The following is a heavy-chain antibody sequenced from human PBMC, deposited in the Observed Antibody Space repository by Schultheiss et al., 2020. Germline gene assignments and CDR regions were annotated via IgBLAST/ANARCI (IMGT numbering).Heavy chain of an antibody. J-gene: IGHJ4*02. V-gene: IGHV3-74*01. CDR1: GFTFSSYW. D-gene: IGHD5-18*01. CDR2: INSDGSST. CDR3: ASLTGRYSYGYDIDY. Sequence: GESLKISCAASGFTFSSYWMHWVRQAPGKGLVWVSRINSDGSSTSYADSVKGRFTISRDNAKNTLYLQMNSLRAEDTAVYYCASLTGRYSYGYDIDYWGQGTLVTVSS.